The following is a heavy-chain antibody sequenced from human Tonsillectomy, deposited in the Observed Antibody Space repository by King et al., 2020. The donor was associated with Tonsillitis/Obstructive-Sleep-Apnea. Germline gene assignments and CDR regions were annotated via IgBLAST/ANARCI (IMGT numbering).Heavy chain of an antibody. CDR1: GGSISSSNW. V-gene: IGHV4-4*02. Sequence: VQLQESGPGLVKPSGTLSLTCAVSGGSISSSNWWSWVRQPPGKGLEWIGEIYHSGSTNYNPSLKSRVTISVDKSKNQFSLKLSSVTAADTAVYYCARETRNYDILTGYYKGDAFDIWGQGTMVTVSS. J-gene: IGHJ3*02. CDR2: IYHSGST. CDR3: ARETRNYDILTGYYKGDAFDI. D-gene: IGHD3-9*01.